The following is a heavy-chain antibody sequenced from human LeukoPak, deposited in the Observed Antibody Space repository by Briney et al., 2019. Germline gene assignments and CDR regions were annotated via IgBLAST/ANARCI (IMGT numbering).Heavy chain of an antibody. V-gene: IGHV1-46*01. CDR3: ARDAIAVAGKRDYYFYYYMDV. Sequence: ASVKVSCKASGYTFTTNYMHWLRQTPGQGLEWMGVINPSGGTVSYAQRFRGRVIMTRDMSTSTVYMELRSLGSEDTAVYYCARDAIAVAGKRDYYFYYYMDVWGKGTTVTVSS. CDR1: GYTFTTNY. D-gene: IGHD6-19*01. J-gene: IGHJ6*03. CDR2: INPSGGTV.